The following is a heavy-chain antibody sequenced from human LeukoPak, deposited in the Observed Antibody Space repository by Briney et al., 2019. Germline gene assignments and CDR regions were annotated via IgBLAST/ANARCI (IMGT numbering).Heavy chain of an antibody. D-gene: IGHD1-26*01. CDR1: GLTFSSYG. CDR2: ISGSGART. CDR3: AKGSREWELLDAFDI. J-gene: IGHJ3*02. Sequence: PGGSLRLSCAASGLTFSSYGMTWVRQAPGKGMDWVSGISGSGARTDYADSVKGRFTISRDNAKNTLYLQMNSLRAEDTAVYYCAKGSREWELLDAFDIWGQGTMVTVSS. V-gene: IGHV3-23*01.